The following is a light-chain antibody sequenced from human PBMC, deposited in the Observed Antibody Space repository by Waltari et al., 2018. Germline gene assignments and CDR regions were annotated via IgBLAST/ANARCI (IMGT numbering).Light chain of an antibody. CDR2: EVS. CDR1: LSDIGRYNF. V-gene: IGLV2-14*01. J-gene: IGLJ1*01. CDR3: CSYTSTSTYV. Sequence: QSALTQPASVSGSPGQSIAISCTGSLSDIGRYNFVSWYQHHPGTAPKLIIYEVSKRPSGVSLRFSGSKSGSTASLTISGLQAEDETTYYCCSYTSTSTYVFGNGTKVAVL.